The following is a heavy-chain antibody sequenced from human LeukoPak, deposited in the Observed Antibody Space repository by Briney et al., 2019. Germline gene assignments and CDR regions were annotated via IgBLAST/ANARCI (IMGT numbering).Heavy chain of an antibody. J-gene: IGHJ4*02. Sequence: PSETLSLTCTVSGGSISSYYWSWIRQPAGKGLEWIGRVYTSGSTNYNPSLKSRVTISVDTSKNQFSLKLSSVTAADTAVYYCARGLRYHAQGIRYYFDYWGQGTLVTVSS. CDR1: GGSISSYY. CDR3: ARGLRYHAQGIRYYFDY. CDR2: VYTSGST. V-gene: IGHV4-4*07. D-gene: IGHD4-17*01.